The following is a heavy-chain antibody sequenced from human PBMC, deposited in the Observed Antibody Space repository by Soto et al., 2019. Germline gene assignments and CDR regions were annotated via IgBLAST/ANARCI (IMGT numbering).Heavy chain of an antibody. Sequence: ASVKVSCKASGYTFTSYDINWVRQATGQGLEWMGWMNPNSGNTGCAQKFQGRVTMTRNTSISTAYMELSSLRSEDTAVYYCASAGDLYGMDVWGQGTTVTVSS. D-gene: IGHD3-16*01. J-gene: IGHJ6*01. CDR3: ASAGDLYGMDV. CDR1: GYTFTSYD. V-gene: IGHV1-8*01. CDR2: MNPNSGNT.